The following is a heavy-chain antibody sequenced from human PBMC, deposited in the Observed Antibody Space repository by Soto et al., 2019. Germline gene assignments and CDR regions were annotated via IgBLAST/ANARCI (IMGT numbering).Heavy chain of an antibody. CDR1: GYSFTTYW. V-gene: IGHV5-51*01. D-gene: IGHD2-2*01. Sequence: EVQLVQSGAEVKKPGESLKISCKGSGYSFTTYWIGWVRQMPGKGLEWMGIIYPADSDTRYSPSFQGQVTISADKSINSAYLQWTSLKASDTAIYYCARHGHCSSSSCHRAKDAFHIWGQGTTVTVSS. CDR2: IYPADSDT. CDR3: ARHGHCSSSSCHRAKDAFHI. J-gene: IGHJ3*02.